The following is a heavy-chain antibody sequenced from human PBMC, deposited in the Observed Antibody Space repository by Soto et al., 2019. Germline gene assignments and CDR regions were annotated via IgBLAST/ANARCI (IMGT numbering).Heavy chain of an antibody. CDR3: ARTSITIFGVVSGYYYMDV. CDR2: ISAYNGNT. V-gene: IGHV1-18*01. D-gene: IGHD3-3*01. CDR1: GYTFTSYG. J-gene: IGHJ6*03. Sequence: GASVKVSCKASGYTFTSYGISWVRQAPGQGLEWMGWISAYNGNTNYAQKLQGRVTMTTDTSTSTAYMELRSLRSDDTAVYYCARTSITIFGVVSGYYYMDVWGKGTTVTVSS.